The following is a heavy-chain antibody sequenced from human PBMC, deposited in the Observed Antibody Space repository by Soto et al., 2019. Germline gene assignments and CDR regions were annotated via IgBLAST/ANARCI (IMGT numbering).Heavy chain of an antibody. CDR3: ATVSPPSLERRRGVLDAFDI. V-gene: IGHV1-24*01. CDR2: FDPEDGET. Sequence: VPVKVSCELSGYTLADVSRHWAQQAPGKGRDLMGGFDPEDGETIYAQKFQGRVTMTEDTSTDTAYMELSSLRSEDTAVYYCATVSPPSLERRRGVLDAFDIWGQGTMVTVSS. J-gene: IGHJ3*02. CDR1: GYTLADVS. D-gene: IGHD1-1*01.